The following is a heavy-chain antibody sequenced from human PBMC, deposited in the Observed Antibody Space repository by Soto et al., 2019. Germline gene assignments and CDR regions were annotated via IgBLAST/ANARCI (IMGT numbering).Heavy chain of an antibody. J-gene: IGHJ4*02. CDR2: IYYSGST. CDR1: GGSISSYY. D-gene: IGHD2-21*02. CDR3: ARDGRDLCGGDCYAFDY. Sequence: ETPSLTCTVSGGSISSYYWSWIRQPPGKGLEWIGYIYYSGSTNYNPSLKSRVTISVDTSKNQFSLKLSSVTAADTAVYYCARDGRDLCGGDCYAFDYWGQGTLVTVSS. V-gene: IGHV4-59*01.